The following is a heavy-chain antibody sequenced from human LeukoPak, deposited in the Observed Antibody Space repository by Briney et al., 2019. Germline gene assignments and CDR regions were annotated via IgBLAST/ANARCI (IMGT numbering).Heavy chain of an antibody. Sequence: GASVKVSCKASGYRFIDYYMHWLRQAPGQGVEWMGWIDPHSGGTNYAQKFEGRVSMTRDMSITTAYMELSRLTSDDTAHYYCARGNYFGSGPLFGAWGQGTLVTVSS. CDR2: IDPHSGGT. CDR1: GYRFIDYY. CDR3: ARGNYFGSGPLFGA. V-gene: IGHV1-2*02. D-gene: IGHD3-10*01. J-gene: IGHJ5*02.